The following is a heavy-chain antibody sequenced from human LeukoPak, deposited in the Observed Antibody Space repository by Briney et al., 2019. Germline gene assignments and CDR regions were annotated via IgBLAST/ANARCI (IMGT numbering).Heavy chain of an antibody. Sequence: SETLSLTCTVSGGSISSGDYYWSWNRQPPGKGLEWIGYIYYSGSTYYNPSLKSRVTISVDTSKNQFSLKLSSVTAADTAVYYCARAERNAFDIWGQGTMVTVSS. V-gene: IGHV4-30-4*08. CDR3: ARAERNAFDI. J-gene: IGHJ3*02. CDR1: GGSISSGDYY. CDR2: IYYSGST. D-gene: IGHD1-1*01.